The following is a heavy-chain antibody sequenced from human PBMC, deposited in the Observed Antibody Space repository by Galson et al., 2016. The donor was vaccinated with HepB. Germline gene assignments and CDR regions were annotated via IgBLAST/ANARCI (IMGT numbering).Heavy chain of an antibody. J-gene: IGHJ4*02. CDR3: VRHLKFGYSRVDY. Sequence: SETLSLTCTVSGGSISSGGFHWGWIRQPPGKGLEWIGSMFLTGDTYYNPSLESRIVMSADTSKNQFSLTMSSVTATDTAVYYCVRHLKFGYSRVDYWGQGALVTVSS. V-gene: IGHV4-39*01. CDR2: MFLTGDT. D-gene: IGHD3-22*01. CDR1: GGSISSGGFH.